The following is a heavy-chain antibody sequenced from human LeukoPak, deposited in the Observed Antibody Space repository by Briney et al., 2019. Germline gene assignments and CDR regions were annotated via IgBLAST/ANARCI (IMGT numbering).Heavy chain of an antibody. CDR1: GGSISSYY. Sequence: SETLSLTCTVSGGSISSYYWSWIRQPPGKGPEWIGYIYYSGSTNYNPSLKSRVTISVDTSKNQFSLKLSSVTAADTAVYYCARVDGYNYFDYWGQGTLVTVSS. CDR3: ARVDGYNYFDY. D-gene: IGHD5-24*01. CDR2: IYYSGST. J-gene: IGHJ4*02. V-gene: IGHV4-59*12.